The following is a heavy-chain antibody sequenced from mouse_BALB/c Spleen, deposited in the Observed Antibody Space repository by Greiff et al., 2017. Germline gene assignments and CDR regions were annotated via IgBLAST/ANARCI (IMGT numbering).Heavy chain of an antibody. Sequence: EVHLVESGGGLVKPGGSLKLSCAASGFTFSDYYMYWVRQTPEKRLEWVATISDGGSYTYYPDSVKGRFTISRDNAKNNLYLQMSSLKSEDTAMYYCARDEGSYGYFDYWGQGTTLTVSS. V-gene: IGHV5-4*02. CDR2: ISDGGSYT. CDR3: ARDEGSYGYFDY. J-gene: IGHJ2*01. D-gene: IGHD1-1*02. CDR1: GFTFSDYY.